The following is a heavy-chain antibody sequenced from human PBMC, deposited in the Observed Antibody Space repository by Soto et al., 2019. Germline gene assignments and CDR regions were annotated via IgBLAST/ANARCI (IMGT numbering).Heavy chain of an antibody. CDR3: ARMAVAGLHFDH. Sequence: QLQLQESGPGLVKPSETLSLTCTVSGGSISSSSYYWGWIRQPPGKGLEWIGSIYYSGSTYYNPSLKSLVTISVDTSKNQFSLKLSSVTAADTAVYYCARMAVAGLHFDHWGQGTLVTVSS. J-gene: IGHJ4*02. CDR1: GGSISSSSYY. D-gene: IGHD6-19*01. V-gene: IGHV4-39*01. CDR2: IYYSGST.